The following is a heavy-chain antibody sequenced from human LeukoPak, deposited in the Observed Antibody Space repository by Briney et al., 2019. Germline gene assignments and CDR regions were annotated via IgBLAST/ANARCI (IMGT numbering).Heavy chain of an antibody. CDR1: GFTFSSYD. J-gene: IGHJ4*02. Sequence: PGGSLRLSCAASGFTFSSYDIHWVRQATGKGLEWVSGIGTAGEIYYPGSVKGRFTISRDNSKNTLYLQMNSLRAEDTAVYYCAKKMNYYGSGSYEDYWGQGTLVTVSS. CDR3: AKKMNYYGSGSYEDY. CDR2: IGTAGEI. D-gene: IGHD3-10*01. V-gene: IGHV3-13*01.